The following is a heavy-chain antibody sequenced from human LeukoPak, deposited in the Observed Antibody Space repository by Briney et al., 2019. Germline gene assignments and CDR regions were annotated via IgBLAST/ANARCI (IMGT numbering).Heavy chain of an antibody. CDR1: GFTFGSYS. Sequence: GGSLRLSCAASGFTFGSYSMNWVRQAPGKGLEWVSSISSSSSYIYYADSVKGRFTISRDNAKNSLYLQMNSLRAEDTAVYYCARGANPGYSFDYWGQGTLVTVSS. CDR3: ARGANPGYSFDY. CDR2: ISSSSSYI. J-gene: IGHJ4*02. V-gene: IGHV3-21*01. D-gene: IGHD1-14*01.